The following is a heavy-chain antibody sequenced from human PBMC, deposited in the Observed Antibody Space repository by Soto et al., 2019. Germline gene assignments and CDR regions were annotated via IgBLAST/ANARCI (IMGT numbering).Heavy chain of an antibody. CDR2: IIPILGIA. CDR1: GGTFSSYT. J-gene: IGHJ4*02. V-gene: IGHV1-69*02. CDR3: AGGAGVPAANFGY. Sequence: QVQLVQSGAEVKKPGSSVKVSCKASGGTFSSYTISWVRQAPGQGLEWMGRIIPILGIANYAQKFQGRVTITADKATSTAYMELSSLRSEDTAVYYCAGGAGVPAANFGYWGQGTLVTVSS. D-gene: IGHD2-2*01.